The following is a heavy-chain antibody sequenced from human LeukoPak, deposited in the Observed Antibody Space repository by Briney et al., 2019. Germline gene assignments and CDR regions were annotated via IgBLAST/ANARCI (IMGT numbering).Heavy chain of an antibody. CDR1: GGSFSGYY. CDR3: ARGRNAQLPRGYYYYYGMDV. J-gene: IGHJ6*04. D-gene: IGHD2-2*01. Sequence: SETLSLTCAVYGGSFSGYYWSWISQPPGKGLEWIGEINHSGSTNYNPSLKSRVTISVDTSKNQFSLKLSSVTAADTAVYYCARGRNAQLPRGYYYYYGMDVWGKGTTVTVSS. CDR2: INHSGST. V-gene: IGHV4-34*01.